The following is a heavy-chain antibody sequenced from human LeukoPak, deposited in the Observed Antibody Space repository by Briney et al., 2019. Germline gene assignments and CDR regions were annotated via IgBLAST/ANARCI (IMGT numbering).Heavy chain of an antibody. CDR1: GYTLTELS. CDR2: FDPEDGET. CDR3: ATDHMGSSSSHPTRYYYYYMDV. Sequence: GASVKVSCKVSGYTLTELSMHWVRQALGKGLEWMGGFDPEDGETIYAQKFQGRVTMTEDTSTDTAYMELSSLRSEDTAVYYCATDHMGSSSSHPTRYYYYYMDVWGKGTTVTVSS. J-gene: IGHJ6*03. V-gene: IGHV1-24*01. D-gene: IGHD6-6*01.